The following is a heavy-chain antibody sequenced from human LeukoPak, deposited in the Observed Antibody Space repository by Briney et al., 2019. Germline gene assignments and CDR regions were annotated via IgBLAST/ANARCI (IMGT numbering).Heavy chain of an antibody. V-gene: IGHV3-23*01. CDR3: AKGVGYSGSYGGHDAFDI. CDR2: ISGSGGST. Sequence: PGGSLRLSCAASGFTFSSYATSWVRQAPGKGLEWVSAISGSGGSTYYADSVKGRFTISRDNSKNTLYLQMNSLRAEDTAVYYCAKGVGYSGSYGGHDAFDIWGQGTMVTVSS. J-gene: IGHJ3*02. CDR1: GFTFSSYA. D-gene: IGHD1-26*01.